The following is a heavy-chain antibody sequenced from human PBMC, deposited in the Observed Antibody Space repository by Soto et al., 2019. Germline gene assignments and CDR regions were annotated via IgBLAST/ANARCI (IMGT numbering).Heavy chain of an antibody. CDR2: IYSGGTT. CDR1: GFSVGSNY. CDR3: ARSSRGGNAGYFNL. V-gene: IGHV3-53*02. J-gene: IGHJ2*01. D-gene: IGHD2-15*01. Sequence: EVQLVETGGGLIQPGGSLRLSCAASGFSVGSNYMSWVRQAPGKGLEWVSVIYSGGTTHDADSVKGRFTTSRDNSKNMVYLQMNSLRVEDTAVYYCARSSRGGNAGYFNLWGRGTLVTVSS.